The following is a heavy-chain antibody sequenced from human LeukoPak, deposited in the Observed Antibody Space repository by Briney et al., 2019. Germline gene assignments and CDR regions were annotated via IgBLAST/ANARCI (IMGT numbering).Heavy chain of an antibody. CDR3: ARGYGDFRVEGRYFHS. Sequence: PSETLSLTCSVSGVSITSSTYFWSWIRQPAGKALEWIGRMDFSGSTNYNPSLRSRVTLSLDTSKNQFSLKLSSVTAADTAVYYCARGYGDFRVEGRYFHSWGQGTLVTVSS. CDR2: MDFSGST. CDR1: GVSITSSTYF. D-gene: IGHD4-17*01. J-gene: IGHJ4*02. V-gene: IGHV4-61*02.